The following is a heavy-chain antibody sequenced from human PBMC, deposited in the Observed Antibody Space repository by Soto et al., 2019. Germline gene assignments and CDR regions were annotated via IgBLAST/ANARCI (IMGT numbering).Heavy chain of an antibody. CDR2: ISWNSGSI. J-gene: IGHJ4*02. Sequence: EVQLVESGGGLVQPGRSLRLSCAASGFTFDDYAMHWVRQAPGKGLEWVSGISWNSGSIGYADSVKGRFTISRDNAKNSLYLQMNSLRAEDTALYYCAKGRIVDTAMGLVDYWGQGTLVTVSS. D-gene: IGHD5-18*01. CDR3: AKGRIVDTAMGLVDY. CDR1: GFTFDDYA. V-gene: IGHV3-9*01.